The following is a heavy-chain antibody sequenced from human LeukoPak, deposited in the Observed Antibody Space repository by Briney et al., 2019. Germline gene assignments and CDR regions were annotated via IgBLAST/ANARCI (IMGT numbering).Heavy chain of an antibody. V-gene: IGHV3-33*01. CDR1: GFTFSSYG. CDR2: IWYDGSNK. CDR3: ARGSIAAAGCYFDY. Sequence: GRSLRLSCAASGFTFSSYGMHWVRQAPGKGLEWVAVIWYDGSNKYYADSVKGRFTISRDNSKNTLYLQMNSLRAEDTAVYYCARGSIAAAGCYFDYWGQGTLVTVSS. J-gene: IGHJ4*02. D-gene: IGHD6-13*01.